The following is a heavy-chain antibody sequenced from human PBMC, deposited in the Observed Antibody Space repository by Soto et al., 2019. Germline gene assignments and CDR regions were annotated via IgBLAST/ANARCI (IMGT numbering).Heavy chain of an antibody. CDR3: AADLPGIAAAGSLDY. D-gene: IGHD6-13*01. J-gene: IGHJ4*02. CDR1: GFTFTSSA. Sequence: SVKVSCKASGFTFTSSAVQWVRQARGQRLEWIGWIVVGSGNTNYAQKFQERVTITRDMSTSTAYMELSSLRSEDTAVYYCAADLPGIAAAGSLDYWGQGTLVTVSS. CDR2: IVVGSGNT. V-gene: IGHV1-58*01.